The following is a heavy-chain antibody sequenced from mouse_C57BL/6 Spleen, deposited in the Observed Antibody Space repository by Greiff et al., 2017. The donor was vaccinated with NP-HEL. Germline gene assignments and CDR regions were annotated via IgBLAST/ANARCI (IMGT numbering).Heavy chain of an antibody. CDR1: GFTFSDYG. J-gene: IGHJ4*01. V-gene: IGHV5-17*01. D-gene: IGHD2-3*01. CDR2: ISSGSSTI. Sequence: DVKLVESGGGLVKPGGSLKLSCAASGFTFSDYGMHWVRQAPEKGLAWVAYISSGSSTIYYADTVKGRFTISRDNAKNTLVLQMTSLRSEDTATYYCARNYDGYYRSYAMDYWGQGTSVTVSS. CDR3: ARNYDGYYRSYAMDY.